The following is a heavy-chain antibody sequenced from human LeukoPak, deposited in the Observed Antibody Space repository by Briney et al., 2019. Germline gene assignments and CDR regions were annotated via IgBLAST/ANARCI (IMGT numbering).Heavy chain of an antibody. CDR2: INHSGST. CDR1: GDSISGYY. J-gene: IGHJ4*02. CDR3: ARHIVVVTAIRAFDY. V-gene: IGHV4-34*01. D-gene: IGHD2-21*02. Sequence: SETLSLTCTVSGDSISGYYWSWIRQPPGKGLEWIGEINHSGSTNYNPSLKSRVTISVDTSKNQFSLKLSSVTAADTAVYYCARHIVVVTAIRAFDYWGQGTLVTVSS.